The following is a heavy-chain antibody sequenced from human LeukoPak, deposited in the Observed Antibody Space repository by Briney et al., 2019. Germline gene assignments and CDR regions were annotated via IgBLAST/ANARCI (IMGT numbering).Heavy chain of an antibody. CDR3: ARARNGTLKY. CDR1: GFTFSHYA. Sequence: GRSLRLSCAASGFTFSHYAMHWVRQAPGKGLEWVAVISYDGSHQYSAESGKGRLTISRDNSRHTLYLQMNSLRPEDTSVYYCARARNGTLKYWGQGTLVTVSS. CDR2: ISYDGSHQ. V-gene: IGHV3-30*01. J-gene: IGHJ4*02. D-gene: IGHD1-26*01.